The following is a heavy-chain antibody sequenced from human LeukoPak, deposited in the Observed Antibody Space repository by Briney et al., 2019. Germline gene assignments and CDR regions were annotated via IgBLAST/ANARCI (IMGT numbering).Heavy chain of an antibody. CDR1: GGSFSGYY. CDR3: ARGEATYYYDSSGLDY. Sequence: PSETLSLTCAVYGGSFSGYYWSWIRQPPGKGLGWIGEINHSGSTNYNPSLKSRATISVDTSKNQFSLKLSSVTAADTAVYYCARGEATYYYDSSGLDYWGQGTLVTVSS. J-gene: IGHJ4*02. V-gene: IGHV4-34*01. CDR2: INHSGST. D-gene: IGHD3-22*01.